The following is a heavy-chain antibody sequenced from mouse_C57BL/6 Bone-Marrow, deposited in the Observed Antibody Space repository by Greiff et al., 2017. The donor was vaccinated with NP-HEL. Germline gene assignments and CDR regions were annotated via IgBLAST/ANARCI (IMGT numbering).Heavy chain of an antibody. CDR3: ARKRDSYAMDY. D-gene: IGHD3-3*01. Sequence: EVHLVESGGGLVQPGGSLKLSCAASGFTFSDYYMYWVRQTPEKRLEWVAYISNGGGSTYYPDTVKGRFTISRDNAKNTLYLQMSRLKSEDTAMYYCARKRDSYAMDYWGQGTSVTVSS. J-gene: IGHJ4*01. CDR1: GFTFSDYY. V-gene: IGHV5-12*01. CDR2: ISNGGGST.